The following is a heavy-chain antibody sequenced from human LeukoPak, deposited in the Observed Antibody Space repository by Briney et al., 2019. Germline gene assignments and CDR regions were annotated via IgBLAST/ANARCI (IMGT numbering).Heavy chain of an antibody. D-gene: IGHD2-15*01. CDR1: GFTFSSYA. CDR3: ARDPHVVENYFDY. Sequence: GGSLRLSCAASGFTFSSYAMSWVRQAPGKGLEWVSAISGSGGSTYYADSVKGRFTISRDNAKNSLYLQMNSLRAEDTAVYYCARDPHVVENYFDYWGQGTLVTVSS. CDR2: ISGSGGST. J-gene: IGHJ4*02. V-gene: IGHV3-23*01.